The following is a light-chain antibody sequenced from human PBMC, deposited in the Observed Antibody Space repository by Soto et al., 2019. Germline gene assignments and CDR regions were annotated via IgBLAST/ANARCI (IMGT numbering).Light chain of an antibody. V-gene: IGKV3-20*01. CDR2: GAY. CDR1: QGFSNSY. J-gene: IGKJ1*01. Sequence: EIVLTQSPGTLSLSPGDRATLSCRASQGFSNSYLAWYQQKPGQAPRLLISGAYSRATGIPDRFSGRGSWTDFTLTISSLEPEDFAVYYCQQYGCSPPWTFCQGTKVEIK. CDR3: QQYGCSPPWT.